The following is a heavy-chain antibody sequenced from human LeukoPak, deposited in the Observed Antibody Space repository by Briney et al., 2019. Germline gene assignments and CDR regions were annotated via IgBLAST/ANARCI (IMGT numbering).Heavy chain of an antibody. CDR1: GFTFSSYS. D-gene: IGHD2-15*01. CDR3: ARLYCSGRSCYPKGGHFDY. J-gene: IGHJ4*02. Sequence: PAGSLRLSCAASGFTFSSYSMNWVRQAPGKGLEWVSSISSSSSYIYYADSVKGRFTISRDNAKNSLYLQMNSLRGEDTAVYYCARLYCSGRSCYPKGGHFDYWGQGTLVTGSS. CDR2: ISSSSSYI. V-gene: IGHV3-21*01.